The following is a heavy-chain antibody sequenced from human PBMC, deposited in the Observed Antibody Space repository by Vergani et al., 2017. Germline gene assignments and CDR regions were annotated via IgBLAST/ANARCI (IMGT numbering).Heavy chain of an antibody. CDR2: IWSKPYGGTT. CDR1: GFTLGDYA. CDR3: ARDFLREASVDY. J-gene: IGHJ4*02. D-gene: IGHD2/OR15-2a*01. Sequence: EVHLVESGGGLVQPGRSLRLSCSGSGFTLGDYAMTWVRQAPGKGLEWVAFIWSKPYGGTTEYAASVKGRFTISRDNAKNSLYLQMNSLRADDTAVYYCARDFLREASVDYWGQGTLVTVSS. V-gene: IGHV3-49*04.